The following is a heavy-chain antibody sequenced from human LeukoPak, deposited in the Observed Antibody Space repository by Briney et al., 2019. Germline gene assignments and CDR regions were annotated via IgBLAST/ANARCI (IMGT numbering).Heavy chain of an antibody. CDR3: ARAITMSGDY. Sequence: GGSLRLSCAASGFTFSSYSMNWVRQAPGKGLEWVSYISSSSSTIYYADSVKGRFTISRDNAKNSLYLQINSLRAEDTAVYYCARAITMSGDYWGQGTLVTVSS. CDR1: GFTFSSYS. J-gene: IGHJ4*02. D-gene: IGHD3-10*02. CDR2: ISSSSSTI. V-gene: IGHV3-48*01.